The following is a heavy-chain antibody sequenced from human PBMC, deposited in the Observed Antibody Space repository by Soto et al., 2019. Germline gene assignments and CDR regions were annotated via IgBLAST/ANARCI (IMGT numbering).Heavy chain of an antibody. CDR1: GFTVSSNY. J-gene: IGHJ3*02. CDR2: IYSGGST. Sequence: GSLRLSCAASGFTVSSNYMSWVRQAPGKGLEWVSVIYSGGSTYYADSVKGRFTISRDNSKNTLYLQMNSLRAEDTAVYYCARELRFGYSSSWYLHDAFDIWGQGTMVTVSS. V-gene: IGHV3-53*01. D-gene: IGHD6-13*01. CDR3: ARELRFGYSSSWYLHDAFDI.